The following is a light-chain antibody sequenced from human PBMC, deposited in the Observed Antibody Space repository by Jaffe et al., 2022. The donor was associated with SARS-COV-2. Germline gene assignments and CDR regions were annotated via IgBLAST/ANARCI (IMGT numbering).Light chain of an antibody. CDR1: SRDVGSYNL. CDR3: CSFAGSFAYWI. CDR2: EVT. Sequence: QSALTQPASVSGSPGQSITISCTGTSRDVGSYNLVSWYQHHPGEVPKLIIFEVTKRPSGVSDRFSASKSGNTASLTIFGLQAEDEADYYCCSFAGSFAYWIFGGGTKLTVL. J-gene: IGLJ3*02. V-gene: IGLV2-23*02.